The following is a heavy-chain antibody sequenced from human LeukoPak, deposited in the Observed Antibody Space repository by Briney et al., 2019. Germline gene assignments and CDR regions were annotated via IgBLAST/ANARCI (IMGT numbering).Heavy chain of an antibody. CDR2: IKHNGGEK. D-gene: IGHD2-15*01. J-gene: IGHJ4*02. CDR3: AKTLPGGSSVV. V-gene: IGHV3-7*03. CDR1: GFTFTDYF. Sequence: PGGSLRLSCVASGFTFTDYFMSWVRQTPGKGLEWVASIKHNGGEKYYVDSVKGRFTISRDNAKNSLYLQMNSLRAEDTAVYYCAKTLPGGSSVVWGQGTLVTVSS.